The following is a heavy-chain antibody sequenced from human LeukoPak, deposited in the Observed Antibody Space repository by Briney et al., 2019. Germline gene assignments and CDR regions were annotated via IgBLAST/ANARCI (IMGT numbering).Heavy chain of an antibody. J-gene: IGHJ6*03. V-gene: IGHV3-21*01. CDR1: GFTFSSYS. CDR2: ISSSSSYI. D-gene: IGHD5-18*01. CDR3: ARELERDTATVRHARSGMDV. Sequence: GGSLRLSCAASGFTFSSYSMNWVRQAPGKGLEWVSSISSSSSYIYYADSVKGRFTISRDNAKNTLYLQINSLRAEDTAVYYCARELERDTATVRHARSGMDVWGKGTTVTVSS.